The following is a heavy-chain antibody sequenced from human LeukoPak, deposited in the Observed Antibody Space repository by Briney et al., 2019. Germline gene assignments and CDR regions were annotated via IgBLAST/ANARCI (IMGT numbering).Heavy chain of an antibody. CDR3: ASPVGATRAVWYAFDI. CDR2: MNPSSGDT. D-gene: IGHD1-26*01. V-gene: IGHV1-8*02. Sequence: ASVKVSCKASGYSFISYDINWVRQASGQGLEWMGWMNPSSGDTGFAQKLQGRVTMTRDTSINTAYMELSSLRSDDTAVYYCASPVGATRAVWYAFDIWGQRTMVTVSS. J-gene: IGHJ3*02. CDR1: GYSFISYD.